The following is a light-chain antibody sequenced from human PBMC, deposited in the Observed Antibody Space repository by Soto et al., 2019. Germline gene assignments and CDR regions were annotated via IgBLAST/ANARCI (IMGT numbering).Light chain of an antibody. CDR1: QSVSSY. Sequence: EIVLTQSPSTLSSSAGDRATLSCRASQSVSSYFGWYQQRPGQAPRLLIYDASNRASGIPASFSVSGSGTGSTTAITSPVPDDLADYYGQQRSDWTSTFGGGTKVEIK. CDR3: QQRSDWTST. V-gene: IGKV3-11*01. CDR2: DAS. J-gene: IGKJ4*01.